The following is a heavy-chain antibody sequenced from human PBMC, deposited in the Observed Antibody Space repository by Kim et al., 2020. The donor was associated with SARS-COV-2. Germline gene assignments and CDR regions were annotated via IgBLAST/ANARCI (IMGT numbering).Heavy chain of an antibody. J-gene: IGHJ4*02. CDR1: GGSIRSSSHY. D-gene: IGHD7-27*01. V-gene: IGHV4-39*01. Sequence: SETLSLTCTVSGGSIRSSSHYWGWIRQPPGKGPEWIGSADYSAGFGFGGTTSYSPSLKSRVTISGDASTNQFSLNLRSVTAADAAVYYCASLRMTGDGGRGICDYWGQGTVVLVSS. CDR2: ADYSAGFGFGGTT. CDR3: ASLRMTGDGGRGICDY.